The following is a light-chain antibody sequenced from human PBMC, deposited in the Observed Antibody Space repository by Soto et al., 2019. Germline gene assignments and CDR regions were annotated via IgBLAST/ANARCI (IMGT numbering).Light chain of an antibody. V-gene: IGLV2-14*01. CDR3: SSYTSSSTLDVV. CDR2: DVS. CDR1: SSDVGGYNY. Sequence: QSALTQPASVSGSPGQSITISCTGTSSDVGGYNYVSWYQQHPGEAPKLMIYDVSNRPSRVSNRFSGSKSGNTASLTISGLQAEDEADYYCSSYTSSSTLDVVFGGGTKLTVL. J-gene: IGLJ2*01.